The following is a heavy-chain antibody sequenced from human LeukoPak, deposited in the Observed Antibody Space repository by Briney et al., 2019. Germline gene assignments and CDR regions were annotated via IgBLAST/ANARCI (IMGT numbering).Heavy chain of an antibody. CDR1: GDSISTYF. J-gene: IGHJ4*02. D-gene: IGHD5-24*01. V-gene: IGHV4-59*01. CDR2: ISYSGST. CDR3: ARTQMGYFFDY. Sequence: SETLSLTCTVSGDSISTYFWSWIRQPPGKGLEWIGYISYSGSTNYKPSLKSRVTISVDTSKNQFSLKLSSVIAADTAVYYCARTQMGYFFDYWSQGTLVTVSS.